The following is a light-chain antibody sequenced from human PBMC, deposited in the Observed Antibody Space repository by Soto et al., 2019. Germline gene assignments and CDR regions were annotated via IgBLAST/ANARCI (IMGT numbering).Light chain of an antibody. Sequence: AIQMTQSPSSLSASVGDRVTITCRASQGIRNDLGWYQQKPGKAPNLLIYAASSLQSGVPSTFGGSGSGTDFTLTISSLQPEDFATYYCLQVYNYPLTFGGGTKVEIK. CDR2: AAS. V-gene: IGKV1-6*01. CDR1: QGIRND. J-gene: IGKJ4*01. CDR3: LQVYNYPLT.